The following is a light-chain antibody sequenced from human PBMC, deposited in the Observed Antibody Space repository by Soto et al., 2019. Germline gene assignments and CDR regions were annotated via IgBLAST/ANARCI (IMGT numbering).Light chain of an antibody. CDR1: QSISTY. CDR3: HHSYSSPFT. V-gene: IGKV1-39*01. Sequence: DIQMTQSPSSLSACVGDRVTITCRASQSISTYLNWYQQKPGKAPNLLIYAASSLQSGVPSRFSGSGSGTDFTLTISSLQPEDFATYYCHHSYSSPFTFGPGTKVDLK. J-gene: IGKJ3*01. CDR2: AAS.